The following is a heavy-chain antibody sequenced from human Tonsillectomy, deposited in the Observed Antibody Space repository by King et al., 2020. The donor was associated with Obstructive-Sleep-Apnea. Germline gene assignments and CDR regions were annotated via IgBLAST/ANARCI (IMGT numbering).Heavy chain of an antibody. CDR1: GFTFSSYA. V-gene: IGHV3-30*04. Sequence: QLVESGGGVVQPGRSLRLSCAASGFTFSSYAMQWVRQAPGKGLEWVSVISYDGSNKYYADSVKGRFTIYRDNSKNTLYLQMNSMKAEDTAVYYCARAKPRDSTGTGLHYYGMDVCGQGTTVTVSS. CDR2: ISYDGSNK. D-gene: IGHD4-17*01. J-gene: IGHJ6*02. CDR3: ARAKPRDSTGTGLHYYGMDV.